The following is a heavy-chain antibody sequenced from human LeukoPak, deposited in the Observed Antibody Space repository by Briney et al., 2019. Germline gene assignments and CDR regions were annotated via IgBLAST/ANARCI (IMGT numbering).Heavy chain of an antibody. CDR3: ARVVSRSSSSYFDY. V-gene: IGHV4-4*07. Sequence: SETLSLTCTVSGGSISSYLWSWIRQPAGKGLEWLGRIHTDGTTTYSPSLQSRLTMSVDTSKNQFFLKLSSVTAADTAVYYCARVVSRSSSSYFDYWGQGTLVTVSS. CDR2: IHTDGTT. D-gene: IGHD6-6*01. CDR1: GGSISSYL. J-gene: IGHJ4*02.